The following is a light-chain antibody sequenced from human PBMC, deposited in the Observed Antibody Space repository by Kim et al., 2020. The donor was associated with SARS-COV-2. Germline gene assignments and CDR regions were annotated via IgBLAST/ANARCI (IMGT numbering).Light chain of an antibody. CDR2: GAS. CDR3: QQYGSSPLT. CDR1: HSVSRSY. V-gene: IGKV3-20*01. J-gene: IGKJ4*01. Sequence: LSPGGRAALSCRASHSVSRSYLAWYQQKPGQAPRLLIYGASSRATGIPDMFSGSGSRTDFTLTISRLEPEDVAVYYCQQYGSSPLTFGGGTKLEI.